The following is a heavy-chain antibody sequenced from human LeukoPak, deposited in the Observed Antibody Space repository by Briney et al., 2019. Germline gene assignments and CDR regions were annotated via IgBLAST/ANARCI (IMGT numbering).Heavy chain of an antibody. D-gene: IGHD2-2*01. V-gene: IGHV4-39*01. Sequence: SETLSLTCAVSGGSISSGGLYWGWIRQPPGRGLEYIGSIYYSGSTYYNPSLKSRVTISVDRSKNQFSLKLSSVTAADTAVYYCARHGGYCSSTSCPWYYWGQGTLVTVSS. CDR1: GGSISSGGLY. J-gene: IGHJ4*02. CDR3: ARHGGYCSSTSCPWYY. CDR2: IYYSGST.